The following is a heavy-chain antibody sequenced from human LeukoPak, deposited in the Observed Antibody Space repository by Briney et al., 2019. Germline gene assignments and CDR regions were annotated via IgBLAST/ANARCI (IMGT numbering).Heavy chain of an antibody. D-gene: IGHD2-15*01. CDR1: GGSFSGYY. J-gene: IGHJ4*02. CDR3: ARTFSGGSCYYDY. Sequence: SETLSLTCAVYGGSFSGYYWSWIRQPPGKGLEWIGEINHSGSTNYNPSLKSRVTISVDTSKNQSSLKLSSVTAADTAVYYCARTFSGGSCYYDYWGQGTLVTVSS. CDR2: INHSGST. V-gene: IGHV4-34*01.